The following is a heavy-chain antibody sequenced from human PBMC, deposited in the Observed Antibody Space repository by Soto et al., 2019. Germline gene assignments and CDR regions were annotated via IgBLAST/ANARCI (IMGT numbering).Heavy chain of an antibody. J-gene: IGHJ6*03. CDR1: GFTFSDHY. V-gene: IGHV3-72*01. CDR2: TRNKANSYTT. Sequence: GGSLRLSCAASGFTFSDHYMDWVRQAPGKGLEWVGRTRNKANSYTTEYAASVKGRFTISRDDSKNSLYLQMNSLKTEDTAVYYCARVRTGYYYKGVCGKGTRGTVSS. CDR3: ARVRTGYYYKGV. D-gene: IGHD2-15*01.